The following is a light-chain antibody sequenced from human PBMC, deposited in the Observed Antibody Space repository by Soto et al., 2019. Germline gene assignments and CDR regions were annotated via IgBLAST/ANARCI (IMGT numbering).Light chain of an antibody. CDR2: EVS. CDR1: SSDVGSYNL. V-gene: IGLV2-23*02. J-gene: IGLJ1*01. Sequence: QSVLTQPASVSGSPGQSITISCTGTSSDVGSYNLVSWYQQHPGKAPILMIYEVSKRPSGFSNRFSGSKSGNTASLTISGLQAEDEADYYCCSYAGSYVFGTGTKVTVL. CDR3: CSYAGSYV.